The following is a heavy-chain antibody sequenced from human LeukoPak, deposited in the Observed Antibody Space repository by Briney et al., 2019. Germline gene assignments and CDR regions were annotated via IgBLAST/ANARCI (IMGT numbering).Heavy chain of an antibody. J-gene: IGHJ4*02. CDR3: ATSVVPFGY. D-gene: IGHD4-23*01. CDR2: IYHSGST. V-gene: IGHV4-38-2*02. Sequence: PSETLSLTCTVSGYSISSDCSCGWIRQTPGKGLEWIGSIYHSGSTSYNPSLKSRVTISLDTSKHQFSLKLTSVTAADTAVYYCATSVVPFGYWGQGTLVTVSS. CDR1: GYSISSDCS.